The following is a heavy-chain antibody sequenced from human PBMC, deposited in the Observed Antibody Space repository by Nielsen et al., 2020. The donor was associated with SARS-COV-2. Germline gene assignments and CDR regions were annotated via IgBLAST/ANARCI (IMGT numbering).Heavy chain of an antibody. CDR2: INSDGSST. J-gene: IGHJ6*02. CDR1: GFTFSSYW. Sequence: GESLKISCAASGFTFSSYWMHWVRQAPGKGLVWVSRINSDGSSTSYADSVKGRFTISRDNAKNTLYLQMNSLRAEDTAVYYCARDWSSGSGSSYYYYGMDVWGQGTTVTVSS. V-gene: IGHV3-74*01. CDR3: ARDWSSGSGSSYYYYGMDV. D-gene: IGHD3-10*01.